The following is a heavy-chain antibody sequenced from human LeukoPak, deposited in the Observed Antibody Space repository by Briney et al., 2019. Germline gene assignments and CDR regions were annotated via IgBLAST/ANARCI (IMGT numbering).Heavy chain of an antibody. Sequence: PSETLSLTCTVSGGSMSSYYWSWIRQPPGKGLEWIGYIYYSGSTNYNPSLKSRVTISVDTSKNQFSLKLTSVTAADTAVYYCARAPPGYCSTTSCPPDPFDYWGQGTLVTVSS. D-gene: IGHD2-2*01. CDR2: IYYSGST. CDR1: GGSMSSYY. CDR3: ARAPPGYCSTTSCPPDPFDY. V-gene: IGHV4-59*01. J-gene: IGHJ4*02.